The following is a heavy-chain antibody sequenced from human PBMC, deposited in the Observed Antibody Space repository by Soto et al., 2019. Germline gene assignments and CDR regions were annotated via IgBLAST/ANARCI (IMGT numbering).Heavy chain of an antibody. D-gene: IGHD2-21*01. CDR2: MYYTGST. V-gene: IGHV4-59*08. CDR3: ARLDSRKGHYYDY. Sequence: SETLSLTCTVSGDSISSYSWTWIRQPPGRRLEWIGYMYYTGSTNYNPSLKSRVRISVDTSKNQFSLKLRSVTAEDTAVYYCARLDSRKGHYYDYWGQGTLVTVSS. J-gene: IGHJ4*02. CDR1: GDSISSYS.